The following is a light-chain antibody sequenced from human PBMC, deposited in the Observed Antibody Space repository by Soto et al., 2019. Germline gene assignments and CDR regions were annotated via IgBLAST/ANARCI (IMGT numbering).Light chain of an antibody. CDR1: QSVGSD. V-gene: IGKV3-20*01. J-gene: IGKJ1*01. Sequence: EIVMTQSPATLSVSPGERAALSCRASQSVGSDLAWFQQKPGQAPRLLIYGASTRASDIPARFSASGSGTDFTLTISRLEPEDFAVYYCQLYGGSPWTFGQGTKVDIK. CDR3: QLYGGSPWT. CDR2: GAS.